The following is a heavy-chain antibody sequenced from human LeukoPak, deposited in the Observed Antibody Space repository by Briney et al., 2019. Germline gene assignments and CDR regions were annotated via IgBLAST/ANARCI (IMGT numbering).Heavy chain of an antibody. Sequence: GGSLRLSCAASGFTVSSNYMSWVRQAPGKGLEWVSAISGSGGSTYYADSVKGRFTISRDNAKNSLYLQMNSLRDEDTAVYYCARWGYSSSSGVYWGQGTLVTVSS. CDR2: ISGSGGST. CDR3: ARWGYSSSSGVY. CDR1: GFTVSSNY. J-gene: IGHJ4*02. V-gene: IGHV3-23*01. D-gene: IGHD6-6*01.